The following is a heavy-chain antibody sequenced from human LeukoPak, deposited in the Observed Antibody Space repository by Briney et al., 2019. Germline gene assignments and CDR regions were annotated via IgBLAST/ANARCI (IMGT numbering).Heavy chain of an antibody. CDR1: GGTFSSYG. V-gene: IGHV1-69*13. D-gene: IGHD3-22*01. CDR3: ARYAFTMTSISRVAFDI. Sequence: SVKVSCKASGGTFSSYGISWVRQAPGQGLEWMGGIIPIFGTANYAQKFQGRVTITADESTSTAYMELSSLRSEDTAVYYCARYAFTMTSISRVAFDIWGQGTMVTVSS. J-gene: IGHJ3*02. CDR2: IIPIFGTA.